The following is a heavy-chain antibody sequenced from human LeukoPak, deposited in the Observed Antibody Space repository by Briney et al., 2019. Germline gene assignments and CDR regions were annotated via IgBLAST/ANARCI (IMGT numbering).Heavy chain of an antibody. CDR3: ARCPSYSSGCPVDP. J-gene: IGHJ5*02. CDR1: GYTFSSYG. D-gene: IGHD6-19*01. CDR2: ISAYNGNT. V-gene: IGHV1-18*01. Sequence: ASVKVSCKASGYTFSSYGISWVRQAPGQGLEWMGWISAYNGNTNYAQKLQGRVTMTTDTSTSTAYMELRSLRSDDTAVYYCARCPSYSSGCPVDPWGQGTLVTVSS.